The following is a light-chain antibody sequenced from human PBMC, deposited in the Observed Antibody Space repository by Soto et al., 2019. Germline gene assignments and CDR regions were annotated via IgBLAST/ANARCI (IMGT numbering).Light chain of an antibody. CDR3: QVWDTTTRRYV. J-gene: IGLJ1*01. CDR2: DDR. V-gene: IGLV3-21*02. CDR1: NLRTKN. Sequence: SYVLTQPPSLTVAPGQTARVTCEGDNLRTKNVHWYQQKPGQAPVLVLYDDRDRPSGIPVRFSGSNSGNTATLTVSRVDAGDEGDFYCQVWDTTTRRYVFGPGTKVTVL.